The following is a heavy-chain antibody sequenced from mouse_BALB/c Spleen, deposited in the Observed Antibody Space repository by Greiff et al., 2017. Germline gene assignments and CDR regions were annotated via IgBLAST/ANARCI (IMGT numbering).Heavy chain of an antibody. V-gene: IGHV1-77*01. CDR1: GYTFTSYY. J-gene: IGHJ2*01. CDR3: ARSDYGYYFDY. Sequence: QVQLQQSGPELVKPGASVRISCKASGYTFTSYYIHWVKQRPGQGLEWIGRIAPGSGSTYYNEMFKGKATLTVDTSSSTAYIQLSSLSSEDSAVYFCARSDYGYYFDYWGQGTTLTVSS. CDR2: IAPGSGST. D-gene: IGHD1-1*01.